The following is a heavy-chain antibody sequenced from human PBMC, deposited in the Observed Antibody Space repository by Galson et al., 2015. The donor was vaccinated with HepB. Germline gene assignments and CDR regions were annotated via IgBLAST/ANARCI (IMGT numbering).Heavy chain of an antibody. CDR1: GFTFSSYT. CDR3: ARVYFGSGSSSAYWYFDL. V-gene: IGHV3-48*02. D-gene: IGHD3-10*01. Sequence: SLRLSCAASGFTFSSYTMNWVRQAPGKGLESVPYISSTGTTMYYADSAKGRFTITRDNAQNSLYLQMNSLRDEDTAVYYCARVYFGSGSSSAYWYFDLWGRGALVTVSS. CDR2: ISSTGTTM. J-gene: IGHJ2*01.